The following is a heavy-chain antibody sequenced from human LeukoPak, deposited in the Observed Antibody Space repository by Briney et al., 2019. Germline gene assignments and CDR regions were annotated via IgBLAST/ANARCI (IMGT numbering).Heavy chain of an antibody. D-gene: IGHD3-22*01. J-gene: IGHJ4*02. CDR2: VYHSGST. CDR3: AILPASDTYYYDTIGYYRPGVH. CDR1: GGSISRSHYY. Sequence: SETLSLTCSVSGGSISRSHYYWGWMRQPPGKGLEWVGSVYHSGSTYYDPSLESRVTISVDTSKNQFSLKLRSVTAADTAFYYCAILPASDTYYYDTIGYYRPGVHWGRGTLVTVSS. V-gene: IGHV4-39*07.